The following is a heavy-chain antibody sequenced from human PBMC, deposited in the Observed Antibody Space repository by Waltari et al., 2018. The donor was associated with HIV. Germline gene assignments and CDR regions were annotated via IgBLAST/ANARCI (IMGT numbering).Heavy chain of an antibody. CDR1: GYSFTTYW. CDR2: IYPGDSDT. CDR3: ARTSVYYDSSGPWYFDY. D-gene: IGHD3-22*01. Sequence: EVQLLQSGAEVKKPGESLKISCKASGYSFTTYWIGWVPQMPGKGLEWMGIIYPGDSDTRYSPSFQGQVIISVDKSISTAYLQWSSLMASDTAVYYCARTSVYYDSSGPWYFDYWGQGTLVTVPS. V-gene: IGHV5-51*01. J-gene: IGHJ4*02.